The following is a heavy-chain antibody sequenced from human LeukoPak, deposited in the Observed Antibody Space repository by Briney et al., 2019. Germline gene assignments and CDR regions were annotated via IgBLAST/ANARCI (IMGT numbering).Heavy chain of an antibody. CDR1: GFTFISYW. Sequence: GGSLRLSCAASGFTFISYWMSWMRQAPGKGLEWVANIKYDGNEEYYVDSVKCRFTISRDNAKNSLYLQLNSLRVEDTAVYYCKSGGAAPGSFDYWGQGTLVTVSP. D-gene: IGHD1-1*01. V-gene: IGHV3-7*01. CDR2: IKYDGNEE. CDR3: KSGGAAPGSFDY. J-gene: IGHJ4*02.